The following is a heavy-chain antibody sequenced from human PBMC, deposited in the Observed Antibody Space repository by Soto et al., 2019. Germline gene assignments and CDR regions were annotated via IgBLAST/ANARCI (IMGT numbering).Heavy chain of an antibody. V-gene: IGHV3-30*18. CDR1: GFTFSSYG. J-gene: IGHJ6*02. CDR2: ISYDGSNK. CDR3: ANRWNLGNYYYGMDV. Sequence: QVQLVESGGGVVQPGRSLRLSCAASGFTFSSYGMHWVRQAPGRGLEWVAVISYDGSNKYYADSVKGRFTISRDNSKNTRYLQMNSLRAEDTAVYYCANRWNLGNYYYGMDVWGQGTTVTVSS. D-gene: IGHD1-7*01.